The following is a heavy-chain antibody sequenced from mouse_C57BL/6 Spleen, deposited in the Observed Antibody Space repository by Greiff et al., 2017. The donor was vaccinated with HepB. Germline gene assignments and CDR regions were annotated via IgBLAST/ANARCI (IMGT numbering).Heavy chain of an antibody. V-gene: IGHV1-5*01. J-gene: IGHJ1*03. CDR2: IYPGNSDT. D-gene: IGHD1-1*01. CDR1: GYTFTSYW. CDR3: RRDYGSSHWYFDV. Sequence: EVQLVESGTVLARPGASVKMSCKTSGYTFTSYWMHWVKQRPGQGLEWIGAIYPGNSDTSYNQKFKGKAKLTAVTSASTAYMELSSLTNEDSAVYYCRRDYGSSHWYFDVWGTGTTVTVSS.